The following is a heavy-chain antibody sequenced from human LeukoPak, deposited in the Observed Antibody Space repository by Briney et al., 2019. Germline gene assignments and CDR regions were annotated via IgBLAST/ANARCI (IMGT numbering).Heavy chain of an antibody. J-gene: IGHJ4*02. V-gene: IGHV3-7*01. CDR3: ARDLYSSNSPDC. CDR2: TKPDGGAT. CDR1: GFTISSYW. D-gene: IGHD6-13*01. Sequence: PGGSLRLSCVASGFTISSYWMHWVRQAPGGGLEWVADTKPDGGATFYGDSVRGRFTISRDNAKNSLYLQMNSLRGEDTAVYYCARDLYSSNSPDCWGQGTLVNVSS.